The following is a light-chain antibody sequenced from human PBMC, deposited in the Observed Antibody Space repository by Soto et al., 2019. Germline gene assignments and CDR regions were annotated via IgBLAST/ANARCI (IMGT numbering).Light chain of an antibody. CDR3: HQYDSSPLT. CDR1: QSVSSSY. J-gene: IGKJ4*01. Sequence: EIVLTQSPGTLSLIPGERATLSCRASQSVSSSYLAWYQQKPGQAPRLLIYGASSRATGIPDRFSGSGSGTDFTLTISRLEPEDFAVYYCHQYDSSPLTFGGGTKVEIK. CDR2: GAS. V-gene: IGKV3-20*01.